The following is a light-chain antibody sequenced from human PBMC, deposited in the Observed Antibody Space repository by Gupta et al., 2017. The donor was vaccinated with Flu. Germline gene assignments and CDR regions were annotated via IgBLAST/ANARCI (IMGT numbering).Light chain of an antibody. CDR1: SSNIGAGYD. V-gene: IGLV1-40*01. CDR2: GNS. J-gene: IGLJ1*01. Sequence: QSVLTQPPSVSGAPGQRVTILCTGSSSNIGAGYDVHWYQQLPGTAPKLLIYGNSNRPSGVPDRFSGSKSVTSASLAITGLQAEDEADYYCQSYDSSLRGVFGTGTKVTVL. CDR3: QSYDSSLRGV.